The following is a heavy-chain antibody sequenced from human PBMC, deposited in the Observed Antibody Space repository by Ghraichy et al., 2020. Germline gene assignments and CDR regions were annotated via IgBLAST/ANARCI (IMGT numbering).Heavy chain of an antibody. CDR3: ARDCGGDCYSYGMDV. V-gene: IGHV1-18*04. CDR2: ISAYNGNT. D-gene: IGHD2-21*02. CDR1: GYTFTSYG. Sequence: ASVKVSCKASGYTFTSYGISWVRQAPGQGLEWMGWISAYNGNTNYAQKLQGRVTMTTDTSTSTAYMELRSLRSDDTAVYYCARDCGGDCYSYGMDVWGQGTTVTVSS. J-gene: IGHJ6*02.